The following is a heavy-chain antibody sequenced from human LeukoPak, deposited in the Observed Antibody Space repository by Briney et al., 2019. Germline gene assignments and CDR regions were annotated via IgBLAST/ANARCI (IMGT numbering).Heavy chain of an antibody. J-gene: IGHJ3*02. CDR2: IYYSGST. V-gene: IGHV4-59*08. Sequence: PSETLSLTCTVSGGSISSYYWSWIRQPPGKGLEWIGYIYYSGSTNYNPSLKSRVTISVDTSKNQFSLKLSSVTAADTAVYYCARLRVYYCDSSGYYGDAFDIWGQGTMVTVSS. CDR3: ARLRVYYCDSSGYYGDAFDI. CDR1: GGSISSYY. D-gene: IGHD3-22*01.